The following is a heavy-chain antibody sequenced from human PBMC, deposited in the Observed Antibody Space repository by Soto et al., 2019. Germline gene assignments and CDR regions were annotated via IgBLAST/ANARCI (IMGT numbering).Heavy chain of an antibody. J-gene: IGHJ4*02. CDR2: INHSGST. D-gene: IGHD5-18*01. V-gene: IGHV4-34*01. CDR1: GGSFSGYY. CDR3: ARRRRWISGYSDGLDY. Sequence: QVQLQQWGAGLLKPSETLSLTCAVYGGSFSGYYWSWIRQPPGKGLEWIGEINHSGSTNYNPSLKSRVTRSVDTSKNQFALKLSSVTAADTAVYYCARRRRWISGYSDGLDYWGQGTLVTVSS.